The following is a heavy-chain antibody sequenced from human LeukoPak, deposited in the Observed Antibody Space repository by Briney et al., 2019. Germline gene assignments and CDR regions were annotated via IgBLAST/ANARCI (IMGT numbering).Heavy chain of an antibody. CDR3: ARDRRRLRGMNGDGDAFDI. CDR1: GFSVRSNY. D-gene: IGHD1-1*01. CDR2: IYSDGSI. Sequence: GALRLSCAASGFSVRSNYISWVRQAPGKGLEWVSMIYSDGSIFHADSVKGRFTMSRDNSRNTLDLQMNGLRVEDTAVYFCARDRRRLRGMNGDGDAFDIWGQGTMVTVSS. J-gene: IGHJ3*02. V-gene: IGHV3-53*01.